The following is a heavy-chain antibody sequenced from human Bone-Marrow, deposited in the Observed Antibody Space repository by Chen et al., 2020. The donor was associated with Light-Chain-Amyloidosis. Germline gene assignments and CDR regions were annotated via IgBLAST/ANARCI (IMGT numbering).Heavy chain of an antibody. D-gene: IGHD2-15*01. CDR3: VRDLVGGEDY. Sequence: AQLVESGGGSTQPGGSLRLSCAASGFTFNDYWLHWVRQVPGKGLVWVARLNEDGSVVTYADSVQGRFTISRDNAKNTMYLQMYSLRAEDTAVYYCVRDLVGGEDYWGQGTRVTVSS. CDR2: LNEDGSVV. V-gene: IGHV3-74*01. CDR1: GFTFNDYW. J-gene: IGHJ4*02.